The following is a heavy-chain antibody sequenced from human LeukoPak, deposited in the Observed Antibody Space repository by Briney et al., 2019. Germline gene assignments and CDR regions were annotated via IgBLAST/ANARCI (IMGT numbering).Heavy chain of an antibody. V-gene: IGHV4-59*01. CDR1: GGSISSYY. Sequence: SGTLSLTCTVSGGSISSYYWTWIRQPPGKGLEWIGFGHYSGSTNYNPSLRSRVTVSVDTSGNQFSLRLTSVTAADTAVYYCARNRWGLDDWGQGTLVTVSS. CDR2: GHYSGST. J-gene: IGHJ4*02. D-gene: IGHD7-27*01. CDR3: ARNRWGLDD.